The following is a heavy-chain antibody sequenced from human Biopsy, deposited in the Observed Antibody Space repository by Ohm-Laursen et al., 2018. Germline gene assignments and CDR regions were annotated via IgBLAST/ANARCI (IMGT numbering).Heavy chain of an antibody. CDR1: GGTFINYA. J-gene: IGHJ4*02. Sequence: GSSVKVSCKASGGTFINYAISWVRQAPGQGLEWMGGIIPMFGTANYAQMFQGRVTISADESTSTSYMELSSLTTEDTAIYYCARNTGWYGDLYYFDYWGQGTLVTVSS. V-gene: IGHV1-69*01. CDR3: ARNTGWYGDLYYFDY. D-gene: IGHD6-19*01. CDR2: IIPMFGTA.